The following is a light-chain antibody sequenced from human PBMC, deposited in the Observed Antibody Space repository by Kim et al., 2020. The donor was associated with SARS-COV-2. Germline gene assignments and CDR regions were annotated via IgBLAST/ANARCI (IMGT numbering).Light chain of an antibody. CDR3: QQRGSWPPALT. Sequence: PGESATRSCRASRNVGSSLAWYQQTAGQAPRLLIYDAAMRAAGIPDRFSGSGSGTDFTLTIGSLAPEDFACYYCQQRGSWPPALTFGRGTKVDIK. CDR1: RNVGSS. J-gene: IGKJ4*01. CDR2: DAA. V-gene: IGKV3-11*01.